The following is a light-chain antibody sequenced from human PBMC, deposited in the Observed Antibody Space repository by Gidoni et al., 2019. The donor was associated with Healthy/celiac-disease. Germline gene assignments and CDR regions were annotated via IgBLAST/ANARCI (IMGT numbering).Light chain of an antibody. CDR3: QQYYSYPQT. CDR1: QGSSSY. Sequence: IRMTQSPSSFSASTGDRVTITCRASQGSSSYLAWYQQKPGKAPKLLIYAASTLQSGVPSRFSGSGSGTEFTLTISCLQSEDFATYYCQQYYSYPQTFGQGTRLEIK. CDR2: AAS. V-gene: IGKV1-8*01. J-gene: IGKJ5*01.